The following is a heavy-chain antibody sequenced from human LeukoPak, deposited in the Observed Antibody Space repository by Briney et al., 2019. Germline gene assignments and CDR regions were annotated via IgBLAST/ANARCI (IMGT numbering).Heavy chain of an antibody. V-gene: IGHV4-4*09. CDR1: GGSISSYY. J-gene: IGHJ3*02. D-gene: IGHD1-26*01. CDR3: ARPGTYGASAFDI. Sequence: PSETLSLTCTVSGGSISSYYWSWIRQPPGKGLEWIGYIYTSGSTNYNPSLKSRVTISVDTSKNQFSLKLSSVTAADTAVYYCARPGTYGASAFDIWGQGTMVTVSS. CDR2: IYTSGST.